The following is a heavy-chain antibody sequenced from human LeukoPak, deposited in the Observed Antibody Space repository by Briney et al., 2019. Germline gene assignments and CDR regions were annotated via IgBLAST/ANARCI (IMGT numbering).Heavy chain of an antibody. CDR3: ARLRDHYDFWSGDAFNI. D-gene: IGHD3-3*01. CDR1: GGTFSSYA. J-gene: IGHJ3*02. V-gene: IGHV1-69*05. CDR2: IIPIFGTA. Sequence: SVKVSCKASGGTFSSYAISWVRQAPGQGLEWMGGIIPIFGTANYAQKFQGRVTITTDESTSTAYMELSSLRSEDTAVYYCARLRDHYDFWSGDAFNIWGQGTMVTVSS.